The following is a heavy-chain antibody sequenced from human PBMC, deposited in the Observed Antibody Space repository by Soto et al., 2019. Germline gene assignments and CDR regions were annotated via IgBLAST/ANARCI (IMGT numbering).Heavy chain of an antibody. J-gene: IGHJ6*03. CDR1: GFTFDDYA. Sequence: EVQLVESGGGLVQPGRSLRLSCAASGFTFDDYAMHWVRQAPGKGLEGVSGISGNSGSIGYADSVKGRFTISRDNAKNSLYLKMNSLRAEDTALYYCARGGYCSSTSCYAGIYYYYYMDVWGKGTTVTVSS. V-gene: IGHV3-9*01. CDR2: ISGNSGSI. D-gene: IGHD2-2*01. CDR3: ARGGYCSSTSCYAGIYYYYYMDV.